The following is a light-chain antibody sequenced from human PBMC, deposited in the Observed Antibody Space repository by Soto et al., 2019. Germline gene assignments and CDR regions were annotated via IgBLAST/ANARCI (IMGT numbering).Light chain of an antibody. Sequence: QSVLXXPPSASGXPGQRVTISXXXSSSNIGGNPVNWYQQLPGTAPKLLIYNNNQRPSGVPDRFSGSKSGTSASLAISGLQSEDEADYYCAAWHDSLNGPVFGGGTKLTVL. V-gene: IGLV1-44*01. CDR3: AAWHDSLNGPV. CDR2: NNN. CDR1: SSNIGGNP. J-gene: IGLJ3*02.